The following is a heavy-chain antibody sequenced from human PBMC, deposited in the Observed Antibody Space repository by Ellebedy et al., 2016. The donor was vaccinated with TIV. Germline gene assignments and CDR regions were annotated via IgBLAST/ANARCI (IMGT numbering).Heavy chain of an antibody. Sequence: PGGSLRLSCAASGLSFGTYWMTWVRQAPGKGLEWVANINQDGGEKYYVDSVKGRFTISRDNTKNSLYLQMNSLRAEDTAVYYCARGPYAMDVWGQGTTVTVSS. V-gene: IGHV3-7*03. CDR2: INQDGGEK. CDR3: ARGPYAMDV. CDR1: GLSFGTYW. J-gene: IGHJ6*02.